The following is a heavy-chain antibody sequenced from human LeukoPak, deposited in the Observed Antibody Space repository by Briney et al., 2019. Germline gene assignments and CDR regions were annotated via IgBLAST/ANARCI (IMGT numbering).Heavy chain of an antibody. CDR2: IHPTGGST. D-gene: IGHD6-13*01. J-gene: IGHJ4*02. CDR3: AREPSSRNNLDY. Sequence: ASVKVSCTSSGFTFTHYLMHWVRQAPGQGLEWMGIIHPTGGSTTYAQKFQGRLTMTRDTSTSTVDMELSSLRSEDTAVYFCAREPSSRNNLDYWGQGTLVTVSS. CDR1: GFTFTHYL. V-gene: IGHV1-46*01.